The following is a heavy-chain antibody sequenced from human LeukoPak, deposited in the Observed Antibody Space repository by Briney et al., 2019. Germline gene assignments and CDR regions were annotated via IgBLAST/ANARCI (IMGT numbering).Heavy chain of an antibody. Sequence: GGSLRPSCAASGFTLSSYSMNWVRQAPGKGLEWVSSISSSSYIYYADSVKGRFTISRDNAKNSLYLQMNSLRAEDTAVYYCARDRGLNYFDYWGQGTLVTVSS. CDR1: GFTLSSYS. J-gene: IGHJ4*02. CDR3: ARDRGLNYFDY. V-gene: IGHV3-21*01. D-gene: IGHD2-8*01. CDR2: ISSSSYI.